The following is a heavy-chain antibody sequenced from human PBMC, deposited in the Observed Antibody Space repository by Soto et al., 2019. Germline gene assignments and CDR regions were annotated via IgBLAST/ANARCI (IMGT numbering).Heavy chain of an antibody. J-gene: IGHJ4*02. CDR1: GFTFRNYG. Sequence: PGGSLRLSCAASGFTFRNYGMNWVRQAPGKGLEWVSYISLGGGTKYYADSVKGRFTISRDNSKNTLYLQMSSLRAEDTAVYYCAKEADSYTAMGGFDYWGQGTLVTVSS. CDR2: ISLGGGTK. V-gene: IGHV3-23*01. CDR3: AKEADSYTAMGGFDY. D-gene: IGHD5-18*01.